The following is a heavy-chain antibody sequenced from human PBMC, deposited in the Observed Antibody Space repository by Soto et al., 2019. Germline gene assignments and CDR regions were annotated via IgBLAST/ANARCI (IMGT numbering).Heavy chain of an antibody. CDR2: ITGTGGNT. Sequence: WWSLRLSCSASVFPLSTYGMTWFRQAPGKGLEWVSAITGTGGNTYHVDSVKGRFTSSRDNSKNMLYLQVNSLRVEDTAVYYCARIRGYWYGLDVWGQGTPVTVSS. CDR3: ARIRGYWYGLDV. CDR1: VFPLSTYG. V-gene: IGHV3-23*01. J-gene: IGHJ6*02.